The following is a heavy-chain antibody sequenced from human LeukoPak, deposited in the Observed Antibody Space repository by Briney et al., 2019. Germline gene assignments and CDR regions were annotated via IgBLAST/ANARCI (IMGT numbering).Heavy chain of an antibody. D-gene: IGHD3-22*01. CDR3: ARRRYYDRSGYLSYYFDY. CDR1: GYSFTSYW. V-gene: IGHV5-51*01. Sequence: GESLKISCTGSGYSFTSYWIGWVRQMPGKGLEWMGIIYTGDSDTRYSPSFQGQVTISADKSISTAYLQWSSLKASDTAMYYCARRRYYDRSGYLSYYFDYWGQGTLVTASS. J-gene: IGHJ4*02. CDR2: IYTGDSDT.